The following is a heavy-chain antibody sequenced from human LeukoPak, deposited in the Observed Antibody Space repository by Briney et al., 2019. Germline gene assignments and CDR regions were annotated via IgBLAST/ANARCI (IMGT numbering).Heavy chain of an antibody. CDR2: IIPILGIA. CDR3: ARGRYYGSGSKNWFDS. CDR1: GDTFSDYT. V-gene: IGHV1-69*02. D-gene: IGHD3-10*01. Sequence: ASVKVSCKPSGDTFSDYTVNWVRQGPGQGLEWMGRIIPILGIAIYAQKFQDRVTITADRSTSTAYMELSSLRSEDTAVYYCARGRYYGSGSKNWFDSWGQGTPVTVSS. J-gene: IGHJ5*01.